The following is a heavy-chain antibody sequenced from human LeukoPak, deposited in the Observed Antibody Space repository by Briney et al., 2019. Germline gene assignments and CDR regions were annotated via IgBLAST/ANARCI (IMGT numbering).Heavy chain of an antibody. V-gene: IGHV3-30*18. Sequence: GGSLRLSCAASGFTFSSYGMHWVRQAPGKGLEWVAVISYDGSNKYYADSVKSRFTISRDNSKNTLYLQMNSLRAEDTAVYYCAQEGRYCSGGSCYSGYYFDYWGQGTLVTVSS. CDR1: GFTFSSYG. J-gene: IGHJ4*02. CDR2: ISYDGSNK. D-gene: IGHD2-15*01. CDR3: AQEGRYCSGGSCYSGYYFDY.